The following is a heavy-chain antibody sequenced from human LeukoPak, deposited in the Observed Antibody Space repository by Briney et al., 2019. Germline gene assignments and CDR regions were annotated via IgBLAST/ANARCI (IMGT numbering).Heavy chain of an antibody. D-gene: IGHD5-18*01. CDR1: GLTFSTYG. CDR2: ISYDGSLK. Sequence: SGGSLRLSCVGSGLTFSTYGIHWGRQAPGKGREWVTAISYDGSLKYYADSVRGRFTISRDNSKNTLYLQMNSLRTDDTAVYYCARVSLERQLWLPFDYWGQGTLVTVSS. V-gene: IGHV3-30*03. J-gene: IGHJ4*02. CDR3: ARVSLERQLWLPFDY.